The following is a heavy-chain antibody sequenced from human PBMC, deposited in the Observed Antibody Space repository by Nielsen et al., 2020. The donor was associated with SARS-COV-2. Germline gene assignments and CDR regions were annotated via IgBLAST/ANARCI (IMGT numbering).Heavy chain of an antibody. J-gene: IGHJ4*02. CDR2: IYPDDSDS. V-gene: IGHV5-51*01. CDR3: ARLQVSTPIKSGGKISFDY. CDR1: GYNFNTYW. Sequence: GGSLRLSCQGSGYNFNTYWIAWVRQMPGKGLEFMGIIYPDDSDSKYGPSFGGHVTMSADKSVSTAYLQWSSLKTSDSAIYFCARLQVSTPIKSGGKISFDYWGQGTLVTVSS. D-gene: IGHD3-16*01.